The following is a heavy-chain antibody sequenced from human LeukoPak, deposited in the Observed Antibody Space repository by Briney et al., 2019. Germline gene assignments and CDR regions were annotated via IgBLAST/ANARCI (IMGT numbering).Heavy chain of an antibody. CDR2: IKSKTDGGAT. CDR1: GLTFSNAW. V-gene: IGHV3-15*01. CDR3: ITDPGEWEPI. D-gene: IGHD1-26*01. Sequence: PGGSLRLSCAASGLTFSNAWMSWVRQAPGKGLEWVGRIKSKTDGGATDYGAPVKGRFIISRDDSKNTLYLQMNGLKIEDTAVYYCITDPGEWEPIWGQGTMATVSS. J-gene: IGHJ3*02.